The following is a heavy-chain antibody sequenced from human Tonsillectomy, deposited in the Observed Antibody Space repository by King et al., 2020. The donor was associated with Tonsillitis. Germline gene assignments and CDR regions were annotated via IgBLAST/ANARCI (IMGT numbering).Heavy chain of an antibody. D-gene: IGHD1-26*01. Sequence: LQLQESGPGVVKPSETLSLTCTVSGGSISSSDHYWAWIRQPPGKELEWIGYMYYSGTFFYNPSLKSRITISGGTSENRFSLKLSSVTAADTAVYFCARSVSGRFDYWGQGALVTVSS. CDR2: MYYSGTF. J-gene: IGHJ4*02. CDR1: GGSISSSDHY. CDR3: ARSVSGRFDY. V-gene: IGHV4-39*01.